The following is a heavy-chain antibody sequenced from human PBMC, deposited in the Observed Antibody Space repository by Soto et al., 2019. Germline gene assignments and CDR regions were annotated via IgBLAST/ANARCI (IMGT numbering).Heavy chain of an antibody. CDR1: GFTFSDHY. CDR3: AKEGIWGARLRSFWCFDY. CDR2: ISGSGGST. J-gene: IGHJ4*02. V-gene: IGHV3-23*01. D-gene: IGHD5-12*01. Sequence: PGGSLRLSCAASGFTFSDHYMNWLRQAPGKGLEWVSAISGSGGSTYYADSVKGRFTISRDNSKNTLYLQMNSLRAEDTAVYYCAKEGIWGARLRSFWCFDYWGQGTLVTVSS.